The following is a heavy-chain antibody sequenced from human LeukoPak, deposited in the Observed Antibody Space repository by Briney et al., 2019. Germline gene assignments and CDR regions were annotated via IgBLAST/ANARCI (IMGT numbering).Heavy chain of an antibody. Sequence: GGSLRLSCAASGFTFSSYAMHWVRQAPGKGLEWVAVISYDGSNKYYADSVKGRFTISRDNSKNTLYLQMNSLRAEDTAVYYCARVAAESRRWFDPWGQGTLVTVSS. V-gene: IGHV3-30*04. CDR3: ARVAAESRRWFDP. CDR2: ISYDGSNK. J-gene: IGHJ5*02. D-gene: IGHD1-14*01. CDR1: GFTFSSYA.